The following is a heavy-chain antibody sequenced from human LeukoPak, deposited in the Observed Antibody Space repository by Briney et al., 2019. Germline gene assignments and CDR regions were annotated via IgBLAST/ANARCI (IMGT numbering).Heavy chain of an antibody. CDR2: IIPIFGTA. Sequence: GASVKVSCKASGYTFTSYYMHWVRQAPGQGLEWMGGIIPIFGTANYAQKFQGRVTITTDESTSTAYMELSSLRSEDTAVYYCARSSLWLAEVGNYYYYMDVWGKGTTVTVSS. D-gene: IGHD2-21*01. CDR3: ARSSLWLAEVGNYYYYMDV. CDR1: GYTFTSYY. V-gene: IGHV1-69*05. J-gene: IGHJ6*03.